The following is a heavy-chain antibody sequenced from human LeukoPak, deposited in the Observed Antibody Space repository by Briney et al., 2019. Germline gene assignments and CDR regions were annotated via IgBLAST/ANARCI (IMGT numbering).Heavy chain of an antibody. CDR1: GGTFSSYA. Sequence: SVKVSCKASGGTFSSYAISWVRQAPGQGLEWMGGIIPIFGTANYAQKFQGRVTITADESTSTAYMELSSLRSEDTAVYYCARAKAVAGRFDYWGQGTLVTVSS. CDR2: IIPIFGTA. CDR3: ARAKAVAGRFDY. J-gene: IGHJ4*02. V-gene: IGHV1-69*13. D-gene: IGHD6-19*01.